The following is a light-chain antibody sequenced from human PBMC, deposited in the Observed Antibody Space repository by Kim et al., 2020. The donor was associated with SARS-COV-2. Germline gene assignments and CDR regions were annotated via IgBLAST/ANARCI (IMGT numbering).Light chain of an antibody. CDR3: QQYNNWPWGT. CDR1: QSVSSN. J-gene: IGKJ1*01. Sequence: SPGDRATLTCRARQSVSSNLAWYQQKPGQAPRLLIYGASTRATGIPARFSGSGSGTEFTLTISSLQSEDFAVYYCQQYNNWPWGTFGQGTKVDIK. V-gene: IGKV3-15*01. CDR2: GAS.